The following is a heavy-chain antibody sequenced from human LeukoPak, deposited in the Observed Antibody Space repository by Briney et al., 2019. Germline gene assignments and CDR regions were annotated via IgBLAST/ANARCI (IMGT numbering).Heavy chain of an antibody. CDR2: TYYRSTWYN. Sequence: SQTLSLTCAISGDSVSSNSVTWNWIRQSPSRGLEWLGRTYYRSTWYNDYAVSVRGRIPVNTDASKNRFSLHLNSVPPEDTAVYYCARRLTQYDCFDPWGQGILVTVSS. CDR1: GDSVSSNSVT. V-gene: IGHV6-1*01. CDR3: ARRLTQYDCFDP. D-gene: IGHD2-2*01. J-gene: IGHJ5*02.